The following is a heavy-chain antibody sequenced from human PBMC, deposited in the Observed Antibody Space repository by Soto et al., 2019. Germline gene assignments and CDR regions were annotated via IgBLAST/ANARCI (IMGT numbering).Heavy chain of an antibody. D-gene: IGHD4-17*01. CDR3: ATRMTTATY. CDR1: LFIVSANY. Sequence: EVRLGQSWGGLVQPGVSLRLSCAASLFIVSANYMSWVRQAPGKGMEWVSLIYSGGGTDYAESVKGRFTISRDNSKNTLYLQMTSLKAEDTGIYYCATRMTTATYWGQGTVVSVSS. J-gene: IGHJ4*02. V-gene: IGHV3-66*01. CDR2: IYSGGGT.